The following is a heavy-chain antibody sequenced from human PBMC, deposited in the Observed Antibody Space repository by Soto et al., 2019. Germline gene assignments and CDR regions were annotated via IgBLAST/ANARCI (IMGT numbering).Heavy chain of an antibody. CDR3: ARQGYSYLFVQWAGNYGMDV. CDR1: GYSFTSYW. Sequence: GESLKISCKGSGYSFTSYWIGWVRQMPGKGLEWMGIIYPGDSDTRYSPSFQGQVTISADKSISTAYLQWSSLKASDTAMYYCARQGYSYLFVQWAGNYGMDVWGQGTTVTVSS. CDR2: IYPGDSDT. V-gene: IGHV5-51*01. D-gene: IGHD5-18*01. J-gene: IGHJ6*02.